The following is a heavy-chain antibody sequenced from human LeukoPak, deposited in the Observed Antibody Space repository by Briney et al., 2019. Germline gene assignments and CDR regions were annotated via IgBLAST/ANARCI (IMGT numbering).Heavy chain of an antibody. V-gene: IGHV3-30*02. D-gene: IGHD2-2*01. CDR2: IRYDGSNK. CDR1: GFTFSSYG. Sequence: GGSLRLSCAASGFTFSSYGMHWVRQAPGKGLEWVAFIRYDGSNKYYADSVKGRFTISRDNSKNTLYPQMNSLRAEDTAVYYCAKVGVVVVPAAISMDYYYYMDVWGKGTTVTVSS. J-gene: IGHJ6*03. CDR3: AKVGVVVVPAAISMDYYYYMDV.